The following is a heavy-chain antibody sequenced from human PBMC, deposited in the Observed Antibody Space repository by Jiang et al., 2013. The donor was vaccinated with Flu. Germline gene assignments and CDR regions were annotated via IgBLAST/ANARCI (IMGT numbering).Heavy chain of an antibody. CDR1: GGSISSTSYY. V-gene: IGHV4-39*07. Sequence: LLKPSETLSLTCTVYGGSISSTSYYWGWIRQPPGKGLEWIGAISHSGSTYYTPSLKSRVAISKDSSNNQFSLNLTSVTAADTAMYYCARIFYDFWSGYPAHPWGQGTLVTVSS. J-gene: IGHJ5*02. CDR3: ARIFYDFWSGYPAHP. D-gene: IGHD3-3*01. CDR2: ISHSGST.